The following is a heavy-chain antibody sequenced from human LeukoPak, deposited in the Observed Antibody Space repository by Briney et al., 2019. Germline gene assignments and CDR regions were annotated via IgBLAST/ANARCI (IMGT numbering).Heavy chain of an antibody. V-gene: IGHV4-59*08. Sequence: NTSETLSLTCTVSGASISSYYWSWIRQPPGKGLEWIGYIYYSGSTNYNPSLKSRVTISVDTSKNQFSLKLSSVTAADTAVYYCARYYDFWSGYFDYWGQGTLVTVSS. D-gene: IGHD3-3*01. CDR2: IYYSGST. CDR1: GASISSYY. CDR3: ARYYDFWSGYFDY. J-gene: IGHJ4*02.